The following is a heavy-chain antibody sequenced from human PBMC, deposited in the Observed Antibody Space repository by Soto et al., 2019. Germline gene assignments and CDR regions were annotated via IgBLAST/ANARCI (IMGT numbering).Heavy chain of an antibody. J-gene: IGHJ4*02. V-gene: IGHV3-30*18. Sequence: QVQLVESGGGVVQPGTSLRLACAASGFTLSNIGMQWVRQAPGKGLEWVAVISAGGNPKYYADSVKGRFTISRDNSKNTLFLQMNSLRTEDTAVYYCAKESGGERYAAYFDLWGQGTLVTVSA. CDR3: AKESGGERYAAYFDL. CDR1: GFTLSNIG. CDR2: ISAGGNPK. D-gene: IGHD2-21*01.